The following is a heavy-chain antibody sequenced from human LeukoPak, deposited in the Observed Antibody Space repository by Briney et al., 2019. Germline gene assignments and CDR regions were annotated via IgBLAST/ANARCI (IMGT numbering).Heavy chain of an antibody. J-gene: IGHJ3*02. D-gene: IGHD1-1*01. Sequence: SETLSLTCTVSGGSISSSSYYWGWIRQPPGKGLEWIGSIYYSGSTYYNPSLKSRVTISVDTSKNQFSLKLSSVTAADTAVYYCARPLTNDADAVDIWGQGTMVTVSS. CDR2: IYYSGST. CDR1: GGSISSSSYY. CDR3: ARPLTNDADAVDI. V-gene: IGHV4-39*01.